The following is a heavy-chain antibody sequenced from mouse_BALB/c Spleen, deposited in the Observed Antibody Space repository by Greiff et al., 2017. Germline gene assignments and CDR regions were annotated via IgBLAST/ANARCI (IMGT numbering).Heavy chain of an antibody. CDR3: ARDGDWDGGYAMDY. CDR1: GFTFTDYY. CDR2: IRNKANGYTT. Sequence: EVKLEESGGGLVQPGGSLRLSCATSGFTFTDYYMSWVRQPPGKALEWLGFIRNKANGYTTEYSASVKGRFTISRDNSQSILYLQMNTLRAEDSATYYCARDGDWDGGYAMDYWGQGTSVTVSS. D-gene: IGHD4-1*01. J-gene: IGHJ4*01. V-gene: IGHV7-3*02.